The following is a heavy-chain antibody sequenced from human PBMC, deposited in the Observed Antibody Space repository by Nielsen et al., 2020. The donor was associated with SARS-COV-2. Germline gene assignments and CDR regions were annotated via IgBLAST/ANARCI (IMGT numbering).Heavy chain of an antibody. V-gene: IGHV3-7*01. J-gene: IGHJ3*01. CDR3: ARDWSRAFDV. CDR2: IKPDGSQK. Sequence: GGSLRLSCAASGFTFSDYYMSWVRQVPGKGLEWVADIKPDGSQKFYLDSVKGRFTISRDNAKNSMSLQMNSLRVEDTAVYYCARDWSRAFDVWGQGTMVTVSS. CDR1: GFTFSDYY.